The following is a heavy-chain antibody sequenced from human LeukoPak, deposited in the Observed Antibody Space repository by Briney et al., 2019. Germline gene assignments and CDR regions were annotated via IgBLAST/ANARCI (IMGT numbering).Heavy chain of an antibody. CDR3: ARLESGVLGDPYYYDSSGYYYRGYFAS. V-gene: IGHV4-59*08. D-gene: IGHD3-22*01. CDR2: IYDGGTT. J-gene: IGHJ4*02. CDR1: GGSISTSY. Sequence: PSETLSLTCTVSGGSISTSYWNWIRQSPEKGLEWIGHIYDGGTTKYNPSLKSRVTISADASKNQFSLKLSSVTAADSAVYYCARLESGVLGDPYYYDSSGYYYRGYFASWGQGTLVTVSS.